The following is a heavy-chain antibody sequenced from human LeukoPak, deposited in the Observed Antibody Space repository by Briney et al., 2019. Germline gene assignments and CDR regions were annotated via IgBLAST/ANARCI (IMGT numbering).Heavy chain of an antibody. V-gene: IGHV3-9*01. CDR1: GFTFDDYA. CDR2: ISWNSGTI. D-gene: IGHD3-22*01. Sequence: GGSLRLSCAASGFTFDDYAMHWVRQAPGKGLEWVSGISWNSGTIGYADSVKGRFTISRDNSKNTLYLQMNSLRPEHTAVYYCAKDSSGYYKGFDYWGQGTLVTVSS. CDR3: AKDSSGYYKGFDY. J-gene: IGHJ4*02.